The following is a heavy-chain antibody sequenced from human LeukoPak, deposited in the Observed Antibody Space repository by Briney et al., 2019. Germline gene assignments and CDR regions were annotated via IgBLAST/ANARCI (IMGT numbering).Heavy chain of an antibody. CDR3: AKEKKSGGWPLDY. CDR2: ISTSGRT. V-gene: IGHV3-23*01. D-gene: IGHD2-15*01. Sequence: GGSLRLSWADSGFTFSSYAMSWVRQAPGKGLEWVSLISTSGRTHYADSVQGRFTISRDNSKNTLSLHMNSLRAEDTAVYYCAKEKKSGGWPLDYWGQGALVIVSS. J-gene: IGHJ4*02. CDR1: GFTFSSYA.